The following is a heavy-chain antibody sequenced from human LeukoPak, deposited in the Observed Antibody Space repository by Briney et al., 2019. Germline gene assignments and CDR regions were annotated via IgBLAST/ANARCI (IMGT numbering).Heavy chain of an antibody. CDR2: ISSSGSTI. CDR1: GFTFRSYE. Sequence: PGGSLRLSCAASGFTFRSYEINWVRQAPGQGLEWVSHISSSGSTIFYADSVKGRFIISRDNAKNSLYLQMNSLRAEDTAVYYWVVSITGTYDYWGQGTLVTVSS. D-gene: IGHD1-20*01. CDR3: VVSITGTYDY. V-gene: IGHV3-48*03. J-gene: IGHJ4*02.